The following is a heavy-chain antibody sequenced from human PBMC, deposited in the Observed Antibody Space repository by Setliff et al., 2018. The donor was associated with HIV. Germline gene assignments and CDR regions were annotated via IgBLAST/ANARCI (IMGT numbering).Heavy chain of an antibody. CDR2: IYYSGST. CDR1: GGSINTGSYY. CDR3: ARARGPEGYFDS. D-gene: IGHD3-10*01. V-gene: IGHV4-39*07. Sequence: KTSETLSLTCTVSGGSINTGSYYWGWLRQPPGKGLESIGTIYYSGSTYYKSSLKSRLTISVDTSKNQFSLKMSSVTAADTAVYYCARARGPEGYFDSWGQGTLVTVSS. J-gene: IGHJ4*02.